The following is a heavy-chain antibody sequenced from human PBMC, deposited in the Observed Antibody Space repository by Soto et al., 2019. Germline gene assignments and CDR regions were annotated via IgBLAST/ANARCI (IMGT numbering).Heavy chain of an antibody. D-gene: IGHD2-2*01. CDR1: GCIFSSYA. CDR3: AKDGVVVVPAAISSYSCDYMDV. CDR2: ISGSGGST. J-gene: IGHJ6*03. V-gene: IGHV3-23*01. Sequence: PGGALRLSCAASGCIFSSYAMSWVLQAPGKGLEWVSAISGSGGSTYYADSVKGRFTISRDNSKNTLYLQMNSLRAEDTAVYYCAKDGVVVVPAAISSYSCDYMDVWGKGTTVSVSS.